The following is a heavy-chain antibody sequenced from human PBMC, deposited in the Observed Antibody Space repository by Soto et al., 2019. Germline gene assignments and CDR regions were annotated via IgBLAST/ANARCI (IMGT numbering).Heavy chain of an antibody. D-gene: IGHD6-19*01. J-gene: IGHJ4*02. CDR2: ISYDGSNK. CDR3: AKDHNSTLWLAPYYFDY. Sequence: GGTLRLSCAASGFTFSSYGMHWVRQAPGKGLEWVAVISYDGSNKYYADSVKGRFTISRDNSKNTLYLQMNSLRAEDTAVYYCAKDHNSTLWLAPYYFDYWAQGTLVTVSS. V-gene: IGHV3-30*18. CDR1: GFTFSSYG.